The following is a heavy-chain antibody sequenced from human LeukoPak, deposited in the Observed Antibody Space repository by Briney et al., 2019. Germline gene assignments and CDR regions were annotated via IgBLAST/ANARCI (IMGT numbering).Heavy chain of an antibody. D-gene: IGHD3-16*01. CDR2: ISSYTSNT. Sequence: APVKPSCKASGYAFTDSYIHWVRQAPGQGLEWMGWISSYTSNTNYAPKLQGRVTMTTDTSTSTAYMELRSLRSDDTAVYYCASYGGASSTFDYWGEGTLVPVSS. J-gene: IGHJ4*02. V-gene: IGHV1-18*04. CDR3: ASYGGASSTFDY. CDR1: GYAFTDSY.